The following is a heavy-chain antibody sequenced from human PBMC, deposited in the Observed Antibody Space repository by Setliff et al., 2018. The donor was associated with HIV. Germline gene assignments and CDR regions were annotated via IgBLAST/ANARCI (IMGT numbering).Heavy chain of an antibody. CDR3: ARDSFLSAAAGTLPLDN. CDR1: SASISSHY. V-gene: IGHV4-4*07. CDR2: IYPSGSP. Sequence: SETLSLTCNVSSASISSHYWSWIRQPAGKGLEWIGRIYPSGSPNYNPSLKSRLTMSVDTSKNQISLELISVTAPDTAVYYCARDSFLSAAAGTLPLDNWGQGTLVTVSS. D-gene: IGHD6-13*01. J-gene: IGHJ4*02.